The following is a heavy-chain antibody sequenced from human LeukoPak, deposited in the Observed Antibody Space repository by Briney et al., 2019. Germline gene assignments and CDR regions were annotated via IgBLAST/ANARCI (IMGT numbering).Heavy chain of an antibody. CDR2: VYHSGST. CDR3: AKSRYGIFVY. D-gene: IGHD4-17*01. V-gene: IGHV4-38-2*01. CDR1: GFSISSGYY. Sequence: SETLSLSCALPGFSISSGYYWGWIRQPPGKGLEWIGSVYHSGSTYYNPSRKGRVTISVDTSKNQFSLKLSSVTAADTAVYYCAKSRYGIFVYWGQVTLVTVSS. J-gene: IGHJ4*02.